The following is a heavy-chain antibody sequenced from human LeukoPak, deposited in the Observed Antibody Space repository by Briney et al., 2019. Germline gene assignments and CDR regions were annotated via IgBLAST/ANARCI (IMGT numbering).Heavy chain of an antibody. CDR3: ARQARGDAFDI. CDR2: IYYSGST. D-gene: IGHD3-16*01. J-gene: IGHJ3*02. V-gene: IGHV4-39*01. CDR1: GGSISSSYSY. Sequence: SETLSLTCTVSGGSISSSYSYWGWIRQPPGKGLEWIGNIYYSGSTYYNPSLKSRVTISVDTSKNHFSLKLSSVTAADTAVYYCARQARGDAFDIWGQGTMVTVSS.